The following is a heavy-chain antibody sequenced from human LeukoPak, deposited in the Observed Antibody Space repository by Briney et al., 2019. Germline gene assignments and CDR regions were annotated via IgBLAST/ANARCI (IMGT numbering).Heavy chain of an antibody. D-gene: IGHD3-16*01. J-gene: IGHJ6*02. V-gene: IGHV3-30-3*01. Sequence: GRSLRLSCAASGFTFSSYAMHWVRQAPGKGLEWVAVISYDGSNKYYADSVKGRFTISRDNSKNTLYPQMNSLRAEDTAVYYCARVTIPWAYYYYYGMDVWGQGTTVTVSS. CDR3: ARVTIPWAYYYYYGMDV. CDR2: ISYDGSNK. CDR1: GFTFSSYA.